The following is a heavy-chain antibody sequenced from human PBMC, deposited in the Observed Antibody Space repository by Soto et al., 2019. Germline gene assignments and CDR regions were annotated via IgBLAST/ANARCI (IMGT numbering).Heavy chain of an antibody. CDR2: IYNSGIA. V-gene: IGHV4-30-4*01. CDR1: GGSISSGDYS. D-gene: IGHD3-3*01. Sequence: SETLSLTCTVSGGSISSGDYSWSWVRQSPGKGLEWIGHIYNSGIAYYNPSLKSRVVISIDTSRNQFSLRLNSLTAADRAVYFCARGVTVFGLVSPFCFDLSGQGTVVTVSS. J-gene: IGHJ5*02. CDR3: ARGVTVFGLVSPFCFDL.